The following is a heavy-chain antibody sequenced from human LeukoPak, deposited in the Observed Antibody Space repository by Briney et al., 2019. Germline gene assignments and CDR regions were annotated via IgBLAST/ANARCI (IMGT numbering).Heavy chain of an antibody. D-gene: IGHD2-21*02. Sequence: PGGSLRLSCAASGFTVSSNYVSWVRQAPGKGLEWVSVIYSGGSTYYADSVKGRFTISRDNSKNTLYLQMNSLRAEDTAVYYCAREYCGGDCRPHYYYYYMDVWGKGTTVTVSS. CDR2: IYSGGST. CDR3: AREYCGGDCRPHYYYYYMDV. V-gene: IGHV3-53*01. J-gene: IGHJ6*03. CDR1: GFTVSSNY.